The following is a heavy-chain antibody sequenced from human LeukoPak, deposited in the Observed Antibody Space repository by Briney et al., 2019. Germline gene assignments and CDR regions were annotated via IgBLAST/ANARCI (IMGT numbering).Heavy chain of an antibody. Sequence: PGRSLRLSCTASGFIFGDYSMSWVRQAPGKGLEWVAFIRTKVYGGTTEYAASVKGRFTISRDDSESIAYLQMNSLKTEDTAVYCCARRGYGYGYLDYWGQGTLVTVSS. CDR3: ARRGYGYGYLDY. CDR1: GFIFGDYS. V-gene: IGHV3-49*04. CDR2: IRTKVYGGTT. J-gene: IGHJ4*02. D-gene: IGHD5-18*01.